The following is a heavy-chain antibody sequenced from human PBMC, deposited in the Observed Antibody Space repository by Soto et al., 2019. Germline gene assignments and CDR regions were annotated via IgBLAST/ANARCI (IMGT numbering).Heavy chain of an antibody. V-gene: IGHV3-23*01. CDR2: ISGSGGST. D-gene: IGHD4-4*01. CDR1: GFTFSSNA. CDR3: AKVAYEYSNMDF. Sequence: GGSLRLSCAASGFTFSSNAMSWVRQAPGKELEWVSAISGSGGSTYYADSVKGRFTISRDNSKDTLYLQMNSLRVEDTAVYYCAKVAYEYSNMDFWGKGTTVTVSS. J-gene: IGHJ6*03.